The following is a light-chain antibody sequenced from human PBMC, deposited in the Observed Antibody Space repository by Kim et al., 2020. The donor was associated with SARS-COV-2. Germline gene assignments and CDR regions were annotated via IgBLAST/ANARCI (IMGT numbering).Light chain of an antibody. CDR3: NSRNNSGNLWV. Sequence: SSELTQDPAVSVALGQTVMITCQGDSLRTYYTSWYQQKPGQAPVLIIYGTNNRPSGIPDRFSGSSSGTTASLTITGAQAEDEAAYYCNSRNNSGNLWVFGGGTKVTVL. V-gene: IGLV3-19*01. CDR1: SLRTYY. J-gene: IGLJ3*02. CDR2: GTN.